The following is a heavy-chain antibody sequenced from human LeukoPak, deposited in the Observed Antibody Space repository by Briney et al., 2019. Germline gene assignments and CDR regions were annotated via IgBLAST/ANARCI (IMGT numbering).Heavy chain of an antibody. V-gene: IGHV3-21*01. CDR3: AKENIQWQTLSYYFDY. CDR1: GFTLSSYS. D-gene: IGHD3-16*02. J-gene: IGHJ4*02. CDR2: ISSSSSYI. Sequence: GGSLRLSCAASGFTLSSYSMNWVRQAPGKGLERVSSISSSSSYIYFADSVKGRFTISRDNAKNSLYLQMNSLRAEDTAVYYCAKENIQWQTLSYYFDYWGQGTLVTVSS.